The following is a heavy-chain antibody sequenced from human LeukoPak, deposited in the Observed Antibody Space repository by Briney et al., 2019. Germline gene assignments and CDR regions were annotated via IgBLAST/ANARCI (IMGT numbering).Heavy chain of an antibody. V-gene: IGHV1-8*01. CDR3: ARVPLNSNYDFWSGYLVYGMDV. J-gene: IGHJ6*02. CDR2: MNPNSGNT. Sequence: ASVKVSCKASGYTFTSYDINWVRQAPGQGLEWMGWMNPNSGNTDYAQKFQGRVTMTRNTSISTAYMELSSLRSEDTAVYYCARVPLNSNYDFWSGYLVYGMDVWGQGTTVTVSS. D-gene: IGHD3-3*01. CDR1: GYTFTSYD.